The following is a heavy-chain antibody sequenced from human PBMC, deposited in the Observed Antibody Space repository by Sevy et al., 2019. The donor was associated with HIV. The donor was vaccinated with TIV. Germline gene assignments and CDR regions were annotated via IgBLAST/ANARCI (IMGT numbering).Heavy chain of an antibody. V-gene: IGHV3-11*01. CDR3: ARDVRTTVTKYYGMDV. Sequence: GSLRLSCAASGFTFSDYYMSWIRQAPGKGLEWVSYISSSGSTIYYADSVKGRFTISRDNAKNSLYLQMNSLRAEDTAVYYCARDVRTTVTKYYGMDVWGQGTTVTVSS. J-gene: IGHJ6*02. CDR1: GFTFSDYY. D-gene: IGHD4-17*01. CDR2: ISSSGSTI.